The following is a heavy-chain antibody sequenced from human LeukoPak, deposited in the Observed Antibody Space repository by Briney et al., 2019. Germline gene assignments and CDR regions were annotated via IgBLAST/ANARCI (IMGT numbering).Heavy chain of an antibody. CDR1: GGSISSYY. CDR2: IYTSGST. V-gene: IGHV4-4*07. J-gene: IGHJ6*02. D-gene: IGHD6-19*01. CDR3: ARASSGRDYYYYGMDV. Sequence: PSETLSLTCTVSGGSISSYYWSWIRQPAGKGLEWIGRIYTSGSTNYNPSLKSRVTMPVDTSKNQFSLKLSSVTAADTAVYYCARASSGRDYYYYGMDVWGQGTTVTVSS.